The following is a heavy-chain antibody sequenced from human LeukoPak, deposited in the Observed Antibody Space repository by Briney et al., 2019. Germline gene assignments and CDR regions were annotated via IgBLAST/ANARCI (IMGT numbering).Heavy chain of an antibody. D-gene: IGHD6-19*01. CDR3: ARDPVAGPLGSWFDP. Sequence: ASVKVSCKASGYTFTSYGISWVRQAPGQGLEWMGWTSAYNGNTNYAQKLQGRVTMTTDTSTSTAYMELRSLRSDDTAVYYCARDPVAGPLGSWFDPWGQGTLVTVSS. CDR1: GYTFTSYG. CDR2: TSAYNGNT. V-gene: IGHV1-18*04. J-gene: IGHJ5*02.